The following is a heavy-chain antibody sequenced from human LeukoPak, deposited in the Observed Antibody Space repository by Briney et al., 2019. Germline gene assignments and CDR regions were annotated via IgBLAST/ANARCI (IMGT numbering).Heavy chain of an antibody. V-gene: IGHV3-23*01. CDR3: ATYDSSGYYYRHDY. J-gene: IGHJ4*02. D-gene: IGHD3-22*01. Sequence: GGSLRLSCADSGFTFSSYAMRWVRQAPGKGLEWVSAISGSGGSTYYADSVKGRFTISRDNSKNTLYLQMNSLRAEDTAVYYCATYDSSGYYYRHDYWGQGTLVTVSS. CDR2: ISGSGGST. CDR1: GFTFSSYA.